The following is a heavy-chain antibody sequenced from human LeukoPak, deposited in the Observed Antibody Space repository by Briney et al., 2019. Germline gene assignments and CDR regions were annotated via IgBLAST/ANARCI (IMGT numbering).Heavy chain of an antibody. D-gene: IGHD3-9*01. CDR1: GGSFSDYY. CDR3: ARTIPNILTGYFPNWFDP. V-gene: IGHV4-34*01. J-gene: IGHJ5*02. Sequence: PSETLSLTCAVYGGSFSDYYWTWIRKSPGKGLEWIGEINHSGRTNYNPSLESRVTISLDTSKNQFSLKLSSVTAADTAVYYCARTIPNILTGYFPNWFDPWGQGTLVTVSS. CDR2: INHSGRT.